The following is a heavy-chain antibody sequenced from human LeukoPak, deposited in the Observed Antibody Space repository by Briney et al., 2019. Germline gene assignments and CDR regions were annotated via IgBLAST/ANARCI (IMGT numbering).Heavy chain of an antibody. Sequence: PSETLSLTCTVSSASMSTYYWSWTRQSPGRGLEWIGCIYYTGSSIYNPSLKSRVTMSVDTSKNQCSLKLTSVTAADTAVYYCARENNRAPDYWGQGTLVTVSS. V-gene: IGHV4-59*01. CDR2: IYYTGSS. CDR3: ARENNRAPDY. J-gene: IGHJ4*02. D-gene: IGHD1/OR15-1a*01. CDR1: SASMSTYY.